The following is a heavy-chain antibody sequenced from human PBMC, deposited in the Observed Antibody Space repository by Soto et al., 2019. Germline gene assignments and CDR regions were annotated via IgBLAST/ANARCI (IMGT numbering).Heavy chain of an antibody. D-gene: IGHD2-8*02. CDR1: GFTVTSYG. V-gene: IGHV3-30*03. Sequence: QVQLVESGGGVVQPGRSLRLSCAVSGFTVTSYGMHWVRQAPGKGLEWVAVISRDGGTKFYADSVKGRFTISKDSSRNTLFLETNSLRDDVMAVYYCTGEVASGYWGQGALVTVSS. J-gene: IGHJ4*02. CDR3: TGEVASGY. CDR2: ISRDGGTK.